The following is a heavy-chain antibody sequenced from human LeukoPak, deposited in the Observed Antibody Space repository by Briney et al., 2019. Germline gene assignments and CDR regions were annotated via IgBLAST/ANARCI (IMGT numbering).Heavy chain of an antibody. J-gene: IGHJ4*02. CDR3: ARDYYDSSAWGY. CDR2: INSDGSST. Sequence: GGSLRLSCAASGITFSSYWMHWVRQAPGKGLVWVSRINSDGSSTSYADSVKGRFTISRDNAKNSLYLQMNSLRAEDTAVYYCARDYYDSSAWGYWGQGTLVTVSS. V-gene: IGHV3-74*01. CDR1: GITFSSYW. D-gene: IGHD3-22*01.